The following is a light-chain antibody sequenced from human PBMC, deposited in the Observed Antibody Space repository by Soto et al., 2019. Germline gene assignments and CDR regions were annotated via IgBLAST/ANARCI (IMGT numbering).Light chain of an antibody. V-gene: IGKV4-1*01. CDR2: WAS. Sequence: DIVMTQSPDSLAVSLGERATINCKSNRTLFYPSNNKTYLAWYQQKAGQPPKLLIYWASMRESGVPDRFSGSGSGTDFTLTISSLQAEDVAIFYCQQYYNTPYTVGQGTKVDIK. CDR3: QQYYNTPYT. CDR1: RTLFYPSNNKTY. J-gene: IGKJ2*01.